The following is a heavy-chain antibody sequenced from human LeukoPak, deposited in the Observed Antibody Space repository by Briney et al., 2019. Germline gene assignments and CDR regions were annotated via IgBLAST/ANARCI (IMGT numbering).Heavy chain of an antibody. J-gene: IGHJ4*02. D-gene: IGHD3-10*01. Sequence: PSETLSLTCAVYGGSFSGYYWSWIRQPPGKGLEWIGEINHSGSTNYNPSLKSRVTISADTSKNQFSLKLSSVTAADTAVYYCARPYGSGSYYDYWGQGTLVTVSS. CDR2: INHSGST. CDR3: ARPYGSGSYYDY. V-gene: IGHV4-34*09. CDR1: GGSFSGYY.